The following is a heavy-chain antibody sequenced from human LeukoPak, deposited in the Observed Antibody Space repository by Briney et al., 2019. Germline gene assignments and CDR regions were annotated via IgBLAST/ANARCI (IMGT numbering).Heavy chain of an antibody. Sequence: PGGSLGLSCAASGFTFSSYAMHWVRQAPGKGLEWVAVISYDGSNKYYADSVKGRFTISRDNSKNTLYLQMNSLRAEDTAVYYCARAADSSGYYQQFDYWGQGTLVTVSS. V-gene: IGHV3-30*04. J-gene: IGHJ4*02. CDR2: ISYDGSNK. CDR1: GFTFSSYA. CDR3: ARAADSSGYYQQFDY. D-gene: IGHD3-22*01.